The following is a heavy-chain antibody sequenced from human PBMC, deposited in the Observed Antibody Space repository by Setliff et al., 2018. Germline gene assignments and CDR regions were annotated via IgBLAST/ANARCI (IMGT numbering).Heavy chain of an antibody. Sequence: ASVKVSCKASGYTFISYDISWVRQAPGQGLEWMGWISIDDDKTKYAQKFQGRVTMTADTSTSTAYMELRSPRSDDTAIYYCAREGDGYNLGGYFDYWGQGTLVTVSS. CDR2: ISIDDDKT. CDR1: GYTFISYD. D-gene: IGHD5-12*01. CDR3: AREGDGYNLGGYFDY. V-gene: IGHV1-18*01. J-gene: IGHJ4*02.